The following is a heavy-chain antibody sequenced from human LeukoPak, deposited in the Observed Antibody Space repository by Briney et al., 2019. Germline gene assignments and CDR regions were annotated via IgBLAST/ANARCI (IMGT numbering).Heavy chain of an antibody. D-gene: IGHD3-10*01. J-gene: IGHJ4*02. CDR1: GGSISSYY. CDR2: IYTSGST. CDR3: ARDQYYYGSGSYGLDY. V-gene: IGHV4-4*07. Sequence: SETLSLTCTVSGGSISSYYWSWIRQPAGKGLEWIGRIYTSGSTNYNPSLKRRVTMSVDTSKNQFSLKLSSVTAADTAVYYCARDQYYYGSGSYGLDYWGQGTLVTVSS.